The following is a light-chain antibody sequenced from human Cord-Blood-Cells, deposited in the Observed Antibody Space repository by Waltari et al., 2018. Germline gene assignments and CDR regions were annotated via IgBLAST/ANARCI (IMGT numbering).Light chain of an antibody. Sequence: QSALTQPASVSGSPGQSITISCTGTSSDVGSYNLVSWYQQHPGKAPKLMIYEGSKRRSGVSNRFSGSKSGNAASLTISGLQAEDEADYYCCSYVGSSTWVFGGGTKLTVL. CDR1: SSDVGSYNL. CDR3: CSYVGSSTWV. J-gene: IGLJ3*02. CDR2: EGS. V-gene: IGLV2-23*01.